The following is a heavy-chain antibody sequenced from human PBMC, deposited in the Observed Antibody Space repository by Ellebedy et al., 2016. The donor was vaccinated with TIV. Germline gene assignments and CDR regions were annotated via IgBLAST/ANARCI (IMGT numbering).Heavy chain of an antibody. CDR1: GFTFSRYW. CDR2: IKQDGSDK. J-gene: IGHJ6*02. CDR3: ARGHCSGSSCLYYYYGMDV. D-gene: IGHD2-15*01. Sequence: GGSLRLSCAASGFTFSRYWMNWVRQAPGKGLEWVANIKQDGSDKDYVDSVKGRFTIPRDNAKNSLYLQMNSLRAEDPAVYYCARGHCSGSSCLYYYYGMDVWGQGTTVTVSS. V-gene: IGHV3-7*03.